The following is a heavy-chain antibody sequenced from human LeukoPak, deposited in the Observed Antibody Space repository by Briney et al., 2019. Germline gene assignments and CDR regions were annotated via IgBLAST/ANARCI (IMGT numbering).Heavy chain of an antibody. CDR2: ISGSGGST. D-gene: IGHD6-13*01. CDR3: AKDDKYSSRIYYFDY. V-gene: IGHV3-23*01. CDR1: GFTFSNYA. J-gene: IGHJ4*02. Sequence: GGSLRLSCAASGFTFSNYAMTWVRQAPGKGLEWVSGISGSGGSTYYADSVKGRFTISRDNSKNTLYLQMNSLRAEDTAVYYCAKDDKYSSRIYYFDYWGQGTLVTASS.